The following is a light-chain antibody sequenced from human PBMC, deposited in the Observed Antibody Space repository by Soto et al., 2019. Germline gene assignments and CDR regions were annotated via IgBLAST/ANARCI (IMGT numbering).Light chain of an antibody. CDR1: SSDISAYNY. CDR3: SSYTSNNFYV. CDR2: EVG. J-gene: IGLJ1*01. V-gene: IGLV2-14*01. Sequence: QSVLTQPASVSGSPGQSITISCTGTSSDISAYNYVSWYQQHPGKAPKLIIYEVGDRPSGLSNRFSGSKSGNTASLTISRLQTEDEADYYCSSYTSNNFYVFGTGTKVTVL.